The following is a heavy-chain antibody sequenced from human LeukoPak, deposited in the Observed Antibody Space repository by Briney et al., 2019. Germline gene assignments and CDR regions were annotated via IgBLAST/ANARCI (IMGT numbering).Heavy chain of an antibody. J-gene: IGHJ5*02. D-gene: IGHD3-16*02. CDR1: GGSISSYY. V-gene: IGHV4-59*01. Sequence: ASETLSLTCTVSGGSISSYYWSWIRQPPGKGLEWIGYIYYSGSTNYNPSLKSRVTISVDTSKNQFSLKLSSVTAADTAVYYCARVERDYVWGSYREMYNWFDPWGQGTLVTVSS. CDR3: ARVERDYVWGSYREMYNWFDP. CDR2: IYYSGST.